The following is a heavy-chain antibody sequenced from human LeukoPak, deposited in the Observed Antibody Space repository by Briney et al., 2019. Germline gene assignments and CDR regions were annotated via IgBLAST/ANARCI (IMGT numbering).Heavy chain of an antibody. V-gene: IGHV3-30-3*02. J-gene: IGHJ4*02. CDR1: GFTFSSYA. D-gene: IGHD3-3*01. CDR2: ISYDGSNK. CDR3: AKPTEKEWLLSPFDY. Sequence: GGSLRLSCAASGFTFSSYAMHWVRQAPGKGLEWVAVISYDGSNKYYADSVKGRFTISRDNSKNTLYLQMNSLRAEDTAVYYCAKPTEKEWLLSPFDYWGQGTLVTVSS.